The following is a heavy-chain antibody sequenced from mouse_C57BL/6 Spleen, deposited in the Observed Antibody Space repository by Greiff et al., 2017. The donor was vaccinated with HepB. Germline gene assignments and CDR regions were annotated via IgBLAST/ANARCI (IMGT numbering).Heavy chain of an antibody. V-gene: IGHV3-6*01. D-gene: IGHD1-1*01. CDR3: ARDVIGPITTVVDLAMDY. Sequence: DVQLQESGPGLVKPSQSLSLTCSVTGYSITSGYYWNWIRQFPGNKLEWMGYISYDGSNNYNPSLKNRISITRDTSKNQFFLKLNSVTTEDTATYYCARDVIGPITTVVDLAMDYWGQGTSVTVSS. J-gene: IGHJ4*01. CDR2: ISYDGSN. CDR1: GYSITSGYY.